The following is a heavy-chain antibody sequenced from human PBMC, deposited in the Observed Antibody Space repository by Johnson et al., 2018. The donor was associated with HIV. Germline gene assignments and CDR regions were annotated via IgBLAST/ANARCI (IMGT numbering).Heavy chain of an antibody. V-gene: IGHV3-9*01. J-gene: IGHJ3*02. Sequence: QLVESGGGLVQPGGSLRLSCAASGFTFSTYGTSWVRQAPGKGLEWVSGISWNSGSIGSADSVKGRFTISRDNAKNSLYLQMNSLRAEDKALYYCAKGAQWLVLLDAFDIWGQGTMVTVSS. D-gene: IGHD6-19*01. CDR3: AKGAQWLVLLDAFDI. CDR2: ISWNSGSI. CDR1: GFTFSTYG.